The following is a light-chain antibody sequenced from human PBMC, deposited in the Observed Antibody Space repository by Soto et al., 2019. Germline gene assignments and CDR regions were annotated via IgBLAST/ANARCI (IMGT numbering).Light chain of an antibody. Sequence: IQMTQSPSTLSGSVGDRVTITCRASQTISSWLAWYQQKPGKAPKLLIYKASTLKSGVPSRFSGSGSGTEFTLTISSLQPEDFATYYCQHADSFPLITFGQGTRLEIK. CDR1: QTISSW. CDR2: KAS. J-gene: IGKJ5*01. CDR3: QHADSFPLIT. V-gene: IGKV1-5*03.